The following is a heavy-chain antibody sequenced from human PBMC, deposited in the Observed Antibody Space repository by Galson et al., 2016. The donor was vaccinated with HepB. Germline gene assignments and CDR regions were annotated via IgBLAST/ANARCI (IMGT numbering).Heavy chain of an antibody. J-gene: IGHJ3*02. CDR1: GFTLSKYH. CDR2: SFHDEDYT. V-gene: IGHV3-30-3*01. Sequence: SLRLSCAASGFTLSKYHMHWVRQAPGKGLEWVALSFHDEDYTYYPDSVKGRFTISRDNTKGTVYLHMNSLRDEDTAVYYCTREANDAFDIWGQGTMATVSS. CDR3: TREANDAFDI.